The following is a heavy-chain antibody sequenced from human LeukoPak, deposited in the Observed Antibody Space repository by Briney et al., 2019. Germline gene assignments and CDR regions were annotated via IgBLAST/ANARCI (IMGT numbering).Heavy chain of an antibody. J-gene: IGHJ4*02. CDR3: AKDIHNWNDGADY. D-gene: IGHD1-20*01. V-gene: IGHV3-30*18. CDR1: GFTFSSYG. Sequence: TGGSLRLSCAASGFTFSSYGMHWVRQAPGKGLEWVAVISYDGSNKYYADSVKGRFTISRDNSKNTLYLQMNSLRAEDTAVYYCAKDIHNWNDGADYWGQGTLVTVSS. CDR2: ISYDGSNK.